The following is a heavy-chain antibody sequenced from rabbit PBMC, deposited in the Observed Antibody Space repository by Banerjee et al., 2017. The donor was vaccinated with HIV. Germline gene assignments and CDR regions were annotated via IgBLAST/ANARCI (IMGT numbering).Heavy chain of an antibody. D-gene: IGHD2-1*01. CDR3: ARGPGMAVIPYFTL. V-gene: IGHV1S7*01. Sequence: QSLEESGGDLVKPGASLTLSCKVSGFDFSNYYMSWVRQAPGKGLEWIGTIYTGKGSTYYANWVNGRFTISSDNAQNTVDLQMNTLTAADTATYFCARGPGMAVIPYFTLWGPGTLVTVS. CDR2: IYTGKGST. CDR1: GFDFSNYY. J-gene: IGHJ4*01.